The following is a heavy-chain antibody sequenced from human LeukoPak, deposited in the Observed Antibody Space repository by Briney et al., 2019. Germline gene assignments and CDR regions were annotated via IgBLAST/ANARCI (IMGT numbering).Heavy chain of an antibody. CDR2: INHSGST. V-gene: IGHV4-38-2*02. CDR1: GYSISSGYY. CDR3: ARGFSRYCSSTSCYFYYYYYYMDV. Sequence: SETLSLTCTVSGYSISSGYYWSWIRQPPGKGLEWIGEINHSGSTNYNPSLKSRVTISVDTSKNQFSLKLSSVTAADTAVYYCARGFSRYCSSTSCYFYYYYYYMDVWGKGTTVTVSS. J-gene: IGHJ6*03. D-gene: IGHD2-2*01.